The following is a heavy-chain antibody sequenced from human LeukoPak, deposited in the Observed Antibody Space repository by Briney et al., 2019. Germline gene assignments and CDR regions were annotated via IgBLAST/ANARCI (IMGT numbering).Heavy chain of an antibody. Sequence: SETLSLTCTVSGGSISSSGYYWGWIRQPPGKGLEWIGYIYYSGSTNYNPSLKSRVTISVDTSKNQFSLKLSSVTAADTAVYYCARVRDAFDIWGQGTMVTVSS. J-gene: IGHJ3*02. CDR2: IYYSGST. CDR3: ARVRDAFDI. CDR1: GGSISSSGYY. V-gene: IGHV4-61*08.